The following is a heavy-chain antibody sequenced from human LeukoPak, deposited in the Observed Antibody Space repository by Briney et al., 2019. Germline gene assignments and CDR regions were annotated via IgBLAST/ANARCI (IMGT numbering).Heavy chain of an antibody. CDR1: GDSISSYY. D-gene: IGHD1-7*01. J-gene: IGHJ6*03. V-gene: IGHV4-4*07. CDR3: ARGITGTTQDERSYYYYYMDV. CDR2: IYTSGST. Sequence: SETLSLTCTVSGDSISSYYWSWIRQPAGKGLEWIGRIYTSGSTNYNPSLKSRVTMSVDTSKNQFSLKLSSVTAADTAVYYCARGITGTTQDERSYYYYYMDVWGKGTTVTVSS.